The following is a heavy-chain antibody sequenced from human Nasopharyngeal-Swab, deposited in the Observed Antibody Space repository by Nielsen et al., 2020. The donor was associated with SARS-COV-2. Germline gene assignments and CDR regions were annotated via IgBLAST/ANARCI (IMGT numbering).Heavy chain of an antibody. CDR2: INHSGTT. D-gene: IGHD3-22*01. CDR3: ARGHRSISMIVVVIATAHFYFDS. CDR1: GGSFSGYY. V-gene: IGHV4-34*01. Sequence: SETLSLTCAVYGGSFSGYYWSWIRQPPGKGLEWIGEINHSGTTGYNPSLKSRVTISSDTSKNQFSLKLSSVTAADTAVYYCARGHRSISMIVVVIATAHFYFDSWGRGTLVTVTS. J-gene: IGHJ4*02.